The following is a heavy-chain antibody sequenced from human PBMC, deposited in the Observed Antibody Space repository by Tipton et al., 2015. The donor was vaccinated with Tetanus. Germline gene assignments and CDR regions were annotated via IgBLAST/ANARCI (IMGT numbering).Heavy chain of an antibody. J-gene: IGHJ5*02. CDR3: ARRDSSGAWWFDP. Sequence: LRLSCAVSGGSISSYYWSWIRQPPGKGLEWIGNIYYSGSTNYNPSLKSRVTISVDTSKNQFSLKLSSVTAADTAVYYCARRDSSGAWWFDPWGQGTLVTVSS. V-gene: IGHV4-59*01. CDR2: IYYSGST. D-gene: IGHD6-19*01. CDR1: GGSISSYY.